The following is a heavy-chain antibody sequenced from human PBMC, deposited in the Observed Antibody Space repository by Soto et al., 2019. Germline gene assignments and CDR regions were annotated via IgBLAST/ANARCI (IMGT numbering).Heavy chain of an antibody. D-gene: IGHD2-15*01. V-gene: IGHV3-74*01. CDR1: GFTFSSYW. CDR2: INSDGSST. J-gene: IGHJ4*02. CDR3: VRTSLVVAAATREDY. Sequence: EVQLVESGGGLVQPGGSLRLSCAASGFTFSSYWMHWVRQAPGKGLVWVSRINSDGSSTSYADSVKGRFTISRDNAKNTLYLQMNSLRAADTAVYYGVRTSLVVAAATREDYWGQGTLVTVSS.